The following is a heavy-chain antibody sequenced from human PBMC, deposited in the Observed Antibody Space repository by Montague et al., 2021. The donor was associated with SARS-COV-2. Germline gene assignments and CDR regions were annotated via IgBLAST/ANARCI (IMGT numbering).Heavy chain of an antibody. J-gene: IGHJ4*02. D-gene: IGHD1-26*01. V-gene: IGHV3-48*03. Sequence: SLRLSCAASGFTFSSYDMNWVRQAPGKGLEWVSYISSSGSTLYYADSKXGLFTISRDNAKSSLYLQMNRRRAEATAVYYCARDRRRIVGATDFDYWGQGTLVTVSS. CDR1: GFTFSSYD. CDR3: ARDRRRIVGATDFDY. CDR2: ISSSGSTL.